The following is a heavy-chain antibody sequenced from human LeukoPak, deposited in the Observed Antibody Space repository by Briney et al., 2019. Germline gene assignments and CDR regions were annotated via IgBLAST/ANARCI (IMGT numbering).Heavy chain of an antibody. CDR2: IFGNGVKT. V-gene: IGHV3-23*01. CDR1: GFTFSGHS. Sequence: GGSLRVSCAASGFTFSGHSMTWVCQTRGKGLEWVSVIFGNGVKTYYADSLKGRFTISRDNSKSTLYLQMNSLRADDTAVYYCARVGDWSNYFGMDAWGQGTTVSVSS. CDR3: ARVGDWSNYFGMDA. D-gene: IGHD3-16*01. J-gene: IGHJ6*02.